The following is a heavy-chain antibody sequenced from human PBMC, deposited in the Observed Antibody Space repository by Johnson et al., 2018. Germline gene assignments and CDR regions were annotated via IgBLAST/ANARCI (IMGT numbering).Heavy chain of an antibody. CDR3: ARDPLTGYDSRAGAFDI. CDR2: INHSGST. J-gene: IGHJ3*02. CDR1: GGSFSGYY. V-gene: IGHV4-34*01. D-gene: IGHD3-22*01. Sequence: QVQLQQWGAGLLKXSETLSLXCAVYGGSFSGYYWSWIRQPPGKGLEWIGEINHSGSTNYNPSLKSRVTISVDTSKNQFSLKLSPVTAADTAVYYCARDPLTGYDSRAGAFDIWGQGTMVTVSS.